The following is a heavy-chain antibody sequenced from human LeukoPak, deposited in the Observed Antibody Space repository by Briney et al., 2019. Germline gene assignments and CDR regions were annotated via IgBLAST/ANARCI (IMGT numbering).Heavy chain of an antibody. CDR2: IIPIFGTA. D-gene: IGHD4-11*01. V-gene: IGHV1-69*05. CDR3: ARSGVGDYSNAFDP. Sequence: SVKVSCEASGGTFSSYAMSWVRQAPGQGLEWMGGIIPIFGTANYAQKFQGRVTITTDESTSTAYMELSSLRSEDTAVYYCARSGVGDYSNAFDPWGQGTLVTVSS. CDR1: GGTFSSYA. J-gene: IGHJ5*02.